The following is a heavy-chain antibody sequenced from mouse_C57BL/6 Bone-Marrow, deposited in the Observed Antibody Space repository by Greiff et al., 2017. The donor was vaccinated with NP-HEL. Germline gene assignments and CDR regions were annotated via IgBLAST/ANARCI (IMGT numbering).Heavy chain of an antibody. CDR1: GYTFTDYY. CDR2: IYPGSGNT. V-gene: IGHV1-76*01. D-gene: IGHD1-1*02. J-gene: IGHJ4*01. Sequence: QVQLQQSGAELVRPGASVKLSCKASGYTFTDYYINWVKQRPGQGLEWIARIYPGSGNTYYNEKFKGKATLTAEKSSSTAYMQLSSLTSEDSAVYFCAREDMVSTGYYAMDYWGQGTSVTVSS. CDR3: AREDMVSTGYYAMDY.